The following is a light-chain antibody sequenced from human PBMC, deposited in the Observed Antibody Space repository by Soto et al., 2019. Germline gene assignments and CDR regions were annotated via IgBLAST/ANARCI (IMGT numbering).Light chain of an antibody. Sequence: QSVLTQPPSVSAAPGQKVTISCSGSSSNIGNNYVSWYQHLPGTAPKLLIYENNKRPSGTPDRFSASKSGTSATLGISGLQTGDEADHYCGTWDGSLSDVVFGGGTKLTVL. J-gene: IGLJ2*01. CDR3: GTWDGSLSDVV. CDR1: SSNIGNNY. CDR2: ENN. V-gene: IGLV1-51*01.